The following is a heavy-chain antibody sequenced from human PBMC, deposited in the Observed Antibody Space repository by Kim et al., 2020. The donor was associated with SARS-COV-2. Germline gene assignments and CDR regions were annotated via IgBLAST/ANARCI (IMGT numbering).Heavy chain of an antibody. D-gene: IGHD3-10*01. Sequence: SQTLSPTCAVYGGSFNDYYWSWIRQPPGKGLEWIGEINHSGSTNYNPSLKSRVIISVDTSKNQFSLKLSSVTAADTAVYYCAGGQDVDSGRYGGMDVWDQGTTVTVSS. CDR3: AGGQDVDSGRYGGMDV. J-gene: IGHJ6*02. CDR1: GGSFNDYY. CDR2: INHSGST. V-gene: IGHV4-34*01.